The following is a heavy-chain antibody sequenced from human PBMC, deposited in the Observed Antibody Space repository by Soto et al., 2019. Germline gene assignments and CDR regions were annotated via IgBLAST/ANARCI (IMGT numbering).Heavy chain of an antibody. CDR3: AKAYFVWSSEQPYYFDY. D-gene: IGHD3-16*01. CDR2: ISGRGGRS. CDR1: GFTFSNYA. Sequence: EVQLLDSGGGLVQPGGSLRLSCAASGFTFSNYAMTWVSQGPGKGLEWVSGISGRGGRSYYADSVKGRFTISRDNSKSTLYLQMNSLRAEDTAVYYCAKAYFVWSSEQPYYFDYWGQGTLVTVSS. V-gene: IGHV3-23*01. J-gene: IGHJ4*02.